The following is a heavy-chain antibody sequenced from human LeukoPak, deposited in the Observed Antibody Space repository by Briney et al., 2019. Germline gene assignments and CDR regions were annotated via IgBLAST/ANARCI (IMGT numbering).Heavy chain of an antibody. J-gene: IGHJ4*02. CDR3: ATSSRWPPLGY. V-gene: IGHV3-66*01. D-gene: IGHD6-13*01. CDR1: GFAVSSNY. CDR2: IYSGGTT. Sequence: AGGSLRLSCAASGFAVSSNYMSWVRQAPGKGLEWVSVIYSGGTTYYADSVKGRFTISRDNSKNTLYLQMNSLRAEDTAVYYCATSSRWPPLGYWGQGTLVTVSS.